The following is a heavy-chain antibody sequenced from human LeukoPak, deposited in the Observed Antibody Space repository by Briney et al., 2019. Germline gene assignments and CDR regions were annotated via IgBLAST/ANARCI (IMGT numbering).Heavy chain of an antibody. CDR2: INPSGGST. CDR3: ARDGYSSSIGLALDAFDI. D-gene: IGHD6-6*01. Sequence: ASVKVSCKASGYTFTSYYMHWVRQAPGQGLEWMGIINPSGGSTSYAQKFQGRVTMTGDTSTSTVYMELSSLRSEDTAVYYCARDGYSSSIGLALDAFDICGQGTMVTVSS. V-gene: IGHV1-46*01. J-gene: IGHJ3*02. CDR1: GYTFTSYY.